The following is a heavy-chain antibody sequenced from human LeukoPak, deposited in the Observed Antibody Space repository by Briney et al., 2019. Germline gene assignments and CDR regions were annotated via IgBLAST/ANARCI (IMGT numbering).Heavy chain of an antibody. J-gene: IGHJ4*02. CDR3: ATTVRDY. D-gene: IGHD4-11*01. V-gene: IGHV3-30*03. Sequence: GRSLRLSCAASGFTFSSYGMHWVRQAPGKGLEWVAVISYDGSNKYYADSVKGRFTISRDNSKNTLYLQMNSLRAEDTAVYYCATTVRDYWGQGTLVTVSS. CDR1: GFTFSSYG. CDR2: ISYDGSNK.